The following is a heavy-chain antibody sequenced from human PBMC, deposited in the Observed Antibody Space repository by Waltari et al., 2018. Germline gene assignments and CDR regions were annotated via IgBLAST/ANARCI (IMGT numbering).Heavy chain of an antibody. V-gene: IGHV1-24*01. CDR2: VDTEDGET. CDR3: ATEPEIGGGYGGGFG. D-gene: IGHD6-19*01. CDR1: GYTLTELS. J-gene: IGHJ4*02. Sequence: QVQLVQSGAEVQKPGASVKVSCKVSGYTLTELSMHWVRQAPGKGLEWRGGVDTEDGETIDAQKFQGRVTMTEDTTTATAYLGLSSLRSEDTAVYYCATEPEIGGGYGGGFGWGQGTLVTVSS.